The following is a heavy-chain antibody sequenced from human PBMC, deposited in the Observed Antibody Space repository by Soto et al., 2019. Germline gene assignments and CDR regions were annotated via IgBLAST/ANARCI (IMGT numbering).Heavy chain of an antibody. J-gene: IGHJ6*04. CDR1: GDSVRSRCDD. V-gene: IGHV2-5*01. Sequence: LTCTLCGDSVRSRCDDWALIHQPPGKALEWLALIYWNEDKRYSPSLKSRLTITKDTSKNQVVLTMTNMDPVDTATYYCAHRPASNSWLYYYYYGMDVWGNRTTVTGSS. CDR2: IYWNEDK. D-gene: IGHD6-13*01. CDR3: AHRPASNSWLYYYYYGMDV.